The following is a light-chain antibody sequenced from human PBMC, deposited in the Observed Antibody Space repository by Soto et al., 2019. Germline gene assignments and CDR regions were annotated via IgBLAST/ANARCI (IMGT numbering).Light chain of an antibody. J-gene: IGKJ1*01. V-gene: IGKV3-11*01. Sequence: EILLTQSPATLSLSPGERATLSCRASQSVTNFLVCYQQKPGQAPRALIYDASIRATGIPARFSGSGSGTDFTLTISSLEPEDFAVYYCQHRYNAPWTFGQGTKVEIK. CDR2: DAS. CDR3: QHRYNAPWT. CDR1: QSVTNF.